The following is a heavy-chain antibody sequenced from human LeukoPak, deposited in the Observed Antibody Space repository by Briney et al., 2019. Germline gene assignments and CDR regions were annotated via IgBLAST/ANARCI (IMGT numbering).Heavy chain of an antibody. V-gene: IGHV3-9*01. J-gene: IGHJ4*02. Sequence: GRSLRLSCAVSGFTFDDYAMQWVRQAPGKGLEWVSGISWNSGSIDYADSVKGRFTIPRDNAKNSLYLQMNSLRAEDTALYYCAKAGCSSTTCYTNYWGQGTLVTVSS. D-gene: IGHD2-2*02. CDR3: AKAGCSSTTCYTNY. CDR2: ISWNSGSI. CDR1: GFTFDDYA.